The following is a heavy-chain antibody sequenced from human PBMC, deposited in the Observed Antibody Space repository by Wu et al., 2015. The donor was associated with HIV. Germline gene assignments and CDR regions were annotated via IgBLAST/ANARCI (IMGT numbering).Heavy chain of an antibody. D-gene: IGHD3-16*01. CDR3: ARRIFRWGVAYYFDY. Sequence: QVQLVQSGAEVKKPGASVKVSCKASGYTFTGYYMHWVRQAPGQGLEWMGWINPNSGGTNYAQKFQGRVTMTRDTSISTAYMELSRLRSDDTAVYYCARRIFRWGVAYYFDYWGQGTLVTVSS. V-gene: IGHV1-2*02. CDR2: INPNSGGT. J-gene: IGHJ4*02. CDR1: GYTFTGYY.